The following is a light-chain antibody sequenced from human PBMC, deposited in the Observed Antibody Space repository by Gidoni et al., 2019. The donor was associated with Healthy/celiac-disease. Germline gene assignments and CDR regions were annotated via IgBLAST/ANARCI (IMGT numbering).Light chain of an antibody. CDR1: QSVSSN. CDR2: GAS. Sequence: EIVMPQSPATLSVSPGERATLSCRASQSVSSNLAWYQQKPGQAPRLLISGASTRATGIPARCSGSGSGTEFTLTISSLQSEDFAVYYCQQYNNWPSLTFGGGTKVEIK. J-gene: IGKJ4*01. CDR3: QQYNNWPSLT. V-gene: IGKV3-15*01.